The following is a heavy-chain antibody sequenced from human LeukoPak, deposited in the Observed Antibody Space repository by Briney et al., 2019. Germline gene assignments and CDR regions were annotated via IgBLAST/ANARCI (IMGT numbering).Heavy chain of an antibody. D-gene: IGHD1-26*01. CDR3: ARDGISGSYYAEYFQH. Sequence: PSETLSLTCTVSGGSISSYYWSWIRQPPGKGLEWIGYIYYTGSTNYNPPLKSRVTISVDTSKNQFSLKLSSVTAADTAVYYCARDGISGSYYAEYFQHWGQGTLVTVSS. V-gene: IGHV4-59*01. J-gene: IGHJ1*01. CDR1: GGSISSYY. CDR2: IYYTGST.